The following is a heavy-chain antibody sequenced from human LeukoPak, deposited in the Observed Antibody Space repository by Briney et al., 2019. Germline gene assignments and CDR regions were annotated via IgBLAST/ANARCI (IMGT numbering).Heavy chain of an antibody. CDR2: LYYSGTA. Sequence: SETLSLTCTVSGDSLSSFSWSWIRQSPGKRLEWIGYLYYSGTASYNPSLRSRVTISSDTSKNQFSLKLSSLTAADTAMYYCARGPSSGQYVSPLDYWGQGTLVTVSS. CDR3: ARGPSSGQYVSPLDY. D-gene: IGHD6-25*01. V-gene: IGHV4-59*01. J-gene: IGHJ4*02. CDR1: GDSLSSFS.